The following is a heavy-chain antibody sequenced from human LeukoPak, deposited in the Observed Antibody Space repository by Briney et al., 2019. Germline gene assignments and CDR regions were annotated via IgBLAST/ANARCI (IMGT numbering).Heavy chain of an antibody. Sequence: GGSLRLSCAASGFTFDDYAMHWVRLAPGKGLEWISGISWNSGSIGYADSVKGRFTISRDNAKNSLYLQMNSLRAEDTALYYCAKGGCSSTSCYTGEYNWFDPWGQGTLVTVSS. D-gene: IGHD2-2*02. J-gene: IGHJ5*02. CDR3: AKGGCSSTSCYTGEYNWFDP. V-gene: IGHV3-9*01. CDR1: GFTFDDYA. CDR2: ISWNSGSI.